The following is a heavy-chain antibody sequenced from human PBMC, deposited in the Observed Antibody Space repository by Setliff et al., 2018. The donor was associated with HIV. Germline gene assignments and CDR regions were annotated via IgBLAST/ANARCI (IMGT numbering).Heavy chain of an antibody. CDR3: ARPRLRGSGAFDI. CDR1: GGSMRNYY. Sequence: PSETLSLTCSVSGGSMRNYYWSWIRQPPRKGLEWVGYISYNGITTYNPSLKSRVAISVDTSKNQFSLKLSSVTAADTAVYYCARPRLRGSGAFDIWGQGTMVTVSS. CDR2: ISYNGIT. J-gene: IGHJ3*02. V-gene: IGHV4-59*08. D-gene: IGHD2-21*01.